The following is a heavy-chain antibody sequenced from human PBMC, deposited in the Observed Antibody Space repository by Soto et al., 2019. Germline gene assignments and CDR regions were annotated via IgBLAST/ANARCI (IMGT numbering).Heavy chain of an antibody. J-gene: IGHJ4*02. Sequence: QVQLQESGPGLVKPSGTLSLTCAVSGGAISSSKWWSWVRQPPGKGLEWIGEIYQSGSTNYNPSLESRVRMSVDKSRNPFSLKLTSVRAADTAVYYCARASATIAAAAIFDYWGQGTLVTVSS. D-gene: IGHD6-13*01. CDR1: GGAISSSKW. CDR3: ARASATIAAAAIFDY. CDR2: IYQSGST. V-gene: IGHV4-4*02.